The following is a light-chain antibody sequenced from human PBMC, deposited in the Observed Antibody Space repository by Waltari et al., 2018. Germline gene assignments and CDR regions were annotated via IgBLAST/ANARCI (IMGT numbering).Light chain of an antibody. V-gene: IGKV3-20*01. J-gene: IGKJ5*01. CDR2: GAS. Sequence: TVLTQSPATLSLSLGDSVTLSCRASQSVSRSYLAWYQQKPGQAPRLLIYGASTRATGIPDRFSGNVSGTDFTLTINRLEPEDFAVYYCHQYGSSPITFGQGTRLEIK. CDR3: HQYGSSPIT. CDR1: QSVSRSY.